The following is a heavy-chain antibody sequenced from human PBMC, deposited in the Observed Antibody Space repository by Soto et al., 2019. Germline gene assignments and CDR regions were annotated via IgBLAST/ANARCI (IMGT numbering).Heavy chain of an antibody. CDR1: GYTFTSYA. Sequence: QVQLVQSGAEEKKPGASVKVSCKASGYTFTSYAMHWVRQAPGQRLEWMGWINGGNGNTKYSQKFQGRVTITRDTSASAAYMELSSLRSEDTAVYYCARDFGGFDPWGQGTLVTVSS. V-gene: IGHV1-3*05. D-gene: IGHD3-3*01. CDR2: INGGNGNT. CDR3: ARDFGGFDP. J-gene: IGHJ5*02.